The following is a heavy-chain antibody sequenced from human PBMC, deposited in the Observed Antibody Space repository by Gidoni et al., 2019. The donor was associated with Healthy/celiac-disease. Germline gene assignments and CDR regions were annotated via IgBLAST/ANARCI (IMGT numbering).Heavy chain of an antibody. J-gene: IGHJ6*02. D-gene: IGHD5-12*01. CDR1: GFTFSSYW. Sequence: EVQLVESGGGLVQPGGSLRLSCAASGFTFSSYWMSWVRQAPGKGLEWVANITQDGSEKYYVDSVKGRFTISRDNAKNSLYLQMNSLRAEDTAVYYCARWTLAEGMATLNYYYYGMDVWGQGTTVTVSS. CDR3: ARWTLAEGMATLNYYYYGMDV. CDR2: ITQDGSEK. V-gene: IGHV3-7*05.